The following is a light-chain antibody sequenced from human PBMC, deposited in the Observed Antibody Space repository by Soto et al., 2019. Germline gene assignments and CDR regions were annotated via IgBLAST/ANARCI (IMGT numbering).Light chain of an antibody. V-gene: IGKV3-20*01. CDR3: QQYGSSGT. CDR2: GAS. CDR1: QSVSNNY. J-gene: IGKJ1*01. Sequence: DIELTQSPCSLSLSLGERVTLSCRSSQSVSNNYLAWYQQKPGQAPRLLIYGASNRATGIPDRFSGSGSGTDFTLTISRLEPEDFAVYYCQQYGSSGTFGQGTKVDIK.